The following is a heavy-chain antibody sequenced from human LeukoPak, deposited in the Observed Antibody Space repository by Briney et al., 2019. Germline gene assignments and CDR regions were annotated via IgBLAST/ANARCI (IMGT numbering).Heavy chain of an antibody. D-gene: IGHD3-22*01. J-gene: IGHJ3*02. CDR1: GGSISTSNYY. CDR3: AKPSGYGLVVI. V-gene: IGHV4-39*07. CDR2: IFYSGST. Sequence: SETLSLTCTVSGGSISTSNYYWGWIRQPPGKGLEWIGNIFYSGSTYYSPSLRSRVTLSLDTSRNQFSLKLNSVTAADTAVYYCAKPSGYGLVVIWGQGTMVTVSS.